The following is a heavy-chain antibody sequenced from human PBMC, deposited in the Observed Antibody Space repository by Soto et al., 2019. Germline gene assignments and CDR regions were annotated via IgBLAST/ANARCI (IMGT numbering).Heavy chain of an antibody. CDR2: MNAETGNA. V-gene: IGHV1-8*01. CDR1: GYTFINHD. CDR3: ARGSGAGGLDWFDP. J-gene: IGHJ5*02. Sequence: QVQLVQSGAEVKKPGASVKVSCKASGYTFINHDINWVRQAPGQGLEWMGWMNAETGNAGYAQIFQGRVTMXXXTXXNTAYMELSSLTSEDTAVYFCARGSGAGGLDWFDPWGQGTLVTVSS. D-gene: IGHD6-25*01.